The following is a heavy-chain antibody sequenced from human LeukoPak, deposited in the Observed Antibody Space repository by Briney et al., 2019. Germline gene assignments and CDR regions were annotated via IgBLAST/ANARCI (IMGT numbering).Heavy chain of an antibody. CDR3: ARVEGGGIAAAGYYYYYMDV. V-gene: IGHV3-11*04. CDR1: GFTFSDYY. CDR2: ISSSGSTI. Sequence: GRSLRLSCAASGFTFSDYYMSWIRQAPGKGLEWVSYISSSGSTIYYADSVKGRFTISRDNAKNSLYLQMNSLRAEDTAVYYCARVEGGGIAAAGYYYYYMDVWGKGTTVTVSS. J-gene: IGHJ6*03. D-gene: IGHD6-13*01.